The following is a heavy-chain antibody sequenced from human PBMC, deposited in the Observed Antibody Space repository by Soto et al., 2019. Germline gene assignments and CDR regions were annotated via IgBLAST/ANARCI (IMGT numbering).Heavy chain of an antibody. Sequence: EVQLVESGGGLVQPGGSLRLSCLTSGFSFSSYWMSWVRQAPGKGLEWVANIKQNGTEKFYVDSVKGRFTISRDNAKNSLYREMNSLRAEDTAVYYGAREKLLQFYFYYGLDVWGQGTTVTVSS. J-gene: IGHJ6*02. CDR3: AREKLLQFYFYYGLDV. CDR1: GFSFSSYW. V-gene: IGHV3-7*01. D-gene: IGHD2-21*01. CDR2: IKQNGTEK.